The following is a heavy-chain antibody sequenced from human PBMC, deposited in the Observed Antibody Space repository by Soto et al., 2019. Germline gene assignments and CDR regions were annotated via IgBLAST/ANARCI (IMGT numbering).Heavy chain of an antibody. CDR1: GFTFSSYE. J-gene: IGHJ4*02. V-gene: IGHV3-48*03. Sequence: GSLRLSCAASGFTFSSYEMNWVRQAPGKGLEWVSYISSSGSTIYYADSVKGRFSMSRDNSENMLYLQMTNLRAEDTAIYFCAKRQGTGLAAKNFDFWGQGTLVTVSS. CDR3: AKRQGTGLAAKNFDF. CDR2: ISSSGSTI. D-gene: IGHD2-15*01.